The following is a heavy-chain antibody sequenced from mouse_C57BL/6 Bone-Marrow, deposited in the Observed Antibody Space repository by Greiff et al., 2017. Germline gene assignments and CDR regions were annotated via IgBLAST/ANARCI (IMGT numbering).Heavy chain of an antibody. CDR3: VRHRGTDYEYDGAWFAY. V-gene: IGHV10-1*01. Sequence: EVKLLESGGGLVQPKGSLKLSCAASGFSFNTYAMNWVRQAPGKGLEWVARIRSKSNNYATYYADSVKDRFTISRDDSESMLYLQMNNLKAEDTAMYYCVRHRGTDYEYDGAWFAYWGQGTLGTVSA. D-gene: IGHD2-4*01. J-gene: IGHJ3*01. CDR2: IRSKSNNYAT. CDR1: GFSFNTYA.